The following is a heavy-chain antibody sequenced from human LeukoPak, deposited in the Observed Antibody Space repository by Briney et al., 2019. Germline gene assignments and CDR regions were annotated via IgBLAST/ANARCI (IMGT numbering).Heavy chain of an antibody. CDR1: GFTFSSYC. D-gene: IGHD3-10*01. CDR2: IRYDGSNK. Sequence: PGGSLRLSCAASGFTFSSYCMHWVRQAPGKVLECVAFIRYDGSNKYYADSVKGRFTISRDNSKNTLYLQMNSLRAEDTAVYYCAVTMVRGGPTYYYYYGMDVWGQGTTVTVSS. J-gene: IGHJ6*02. V-gene: IGHV3-30*02. CDR3: AVTMVRGGPTYYYYYGMDV.